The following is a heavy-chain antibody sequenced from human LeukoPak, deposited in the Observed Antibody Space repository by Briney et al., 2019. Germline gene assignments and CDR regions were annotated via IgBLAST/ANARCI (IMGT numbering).Heavy chain of an antibody. CDR2: ISSNGGST. CDR3: ARDGSGWYVGAIDY. V-gene: IGHV3-64*01. CDR1: GFTFSSYA. D-gene: IGHD6-19*01. J-gene: IGHJ4*02. Sequence: PGGSLRLSCAASGFTFSSYAMHWVRQAPGKGLEYVSAISSNGGSTYYANSVKGRFTISRDNSKNTLYLQMGSLRAEDMAVYYCARDGSGWYVGAIDYWGQGTLVTVSS.